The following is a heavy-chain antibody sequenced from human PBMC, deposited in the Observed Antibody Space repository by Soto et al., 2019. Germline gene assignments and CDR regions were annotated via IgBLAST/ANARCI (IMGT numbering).Heavy chain of an antibody. CDR3: ARGEHSPYDSSGYYQTFDY. Sequence: GGSLRLSCAASGFTFSSYAMHWVRQAPGKGLEWVAVISYDGSNKYYADSVKGRFTISRDNSKNTLYLQMNSLRAEDTAVYYCARGEHSPYDSSGYYQTFDYWGQGTLVTVSS. CDR1: GFTFSSYA. CDR2: ISYDGSNK. J-gene: IGHJ4*02. D-gene: IGHD3-22*01. V-gene: IGHV3-30-3*01.